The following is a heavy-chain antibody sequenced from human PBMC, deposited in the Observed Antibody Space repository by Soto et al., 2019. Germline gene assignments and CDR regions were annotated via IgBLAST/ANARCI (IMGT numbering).Heavy chain of an antibody. CDR2: IYYSGST. D-gene: IGHD6-6*01. CDR1: GDSISSYY. Sequence: PSETLSLTCTVSGDSISSYYWSWIRQPPEKGLEWIGYIYYSGSTNYNPSLKSRVTISVDTSKNQFSLKLSSVTAADTAVYYCARSHIVPRLLMYPYDYWGQGTLVTVSS. J-gene: IGHJ4*02. V-gene: IGHV4-59*01. CDR3: ARSHIVPRLLMYPYDY.